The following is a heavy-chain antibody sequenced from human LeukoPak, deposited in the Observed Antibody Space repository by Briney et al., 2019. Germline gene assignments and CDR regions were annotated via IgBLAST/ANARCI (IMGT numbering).Heavy chain of an antibody. CDR2: INSDGSST. J-gene: IGHJ4*02. CDR1: GFTFSSYW. D-gene: IGHD3-22*01. V-gene: IGHV3-74*01. Sequence: GGSLRLSCAASGFTFSSYWRHWVRQAPGKGLGWVSRINSDGSSTSYADSVKGRFTISRDNAKNTLYLQMNSLRAEDTAVYYCARREFYDSSGYPFDYWGQGTLVTVSS. CDR3: ARREFYDSSGYPFDY.